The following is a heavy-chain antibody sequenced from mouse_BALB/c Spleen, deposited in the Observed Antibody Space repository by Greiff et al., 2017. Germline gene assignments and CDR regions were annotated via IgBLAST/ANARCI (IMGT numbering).Heavy chain of an antibody. D-gene: IGHD2-10*01. CDR3: ARGGAYYGNYGYAMDY. J-gene: IGHJ4*01. CDR2: LLPGSGST. V-gene: IGHV1-9*01. Sequence: VQLQQSGAELMKPGASVKISCKATGYTFSSYWIEWVKQRPGHGLEWIGELLPGSGSTNYNEKFKGKATFTADTSSNTAYMQLSSLTSEDSAVYCCARGGAYYGNYGYAMDYWGQGTSVTVSS. CDR1: GYTFSSYW.